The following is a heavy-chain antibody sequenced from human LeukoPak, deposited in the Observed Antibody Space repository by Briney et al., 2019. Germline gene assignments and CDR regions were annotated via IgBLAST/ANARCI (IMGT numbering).Heavy chain of an antibody. Sequence: GGSLRLSCAASGFAFSRYAMSWVRQAPGRGLEWVSSISGSPGSTYYADSVKGRFAMSRDNSKNTLYLQMSSLRAEDTAVYYCAKVLSLRDFDCVLYNDYWGQGSLVTVSS. J-gene: IGHJ4*02. CDR1: GFAFSRYA. V-gene: IGHV3-23*01. CDR2: ISGSPGST. CDR3: AKVLSLRDFDCVLYNDY. D-gene: IGHD3-9*01.